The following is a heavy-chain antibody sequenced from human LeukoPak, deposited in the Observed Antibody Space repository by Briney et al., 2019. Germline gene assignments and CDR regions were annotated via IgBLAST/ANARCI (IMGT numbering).Heavy chain of an antibody. CDR1: GFTFDDYG. Sequence: PGGSLRLSCAASGFTFDDYGMSWVRQAPGKGLEWVSGINWNGGSTGYADSVKGRFTISRDNAKNSLYLQMNSLRAEDTAVYYCARDGLAAATLHWNFDLWGRGTLVTVSS. D-gene: IGHD2-15*01. CDR3: ARDGLAAATLHWNFDL. V-gene: IGHV3-20*04. J-gene: IGHJ2*01. CDR2: INWNGGST.